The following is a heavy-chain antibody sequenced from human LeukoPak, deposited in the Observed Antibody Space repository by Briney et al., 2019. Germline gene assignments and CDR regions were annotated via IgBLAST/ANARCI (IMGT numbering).Heavy chain of an antibody. CDR2: ISGNGLQT. J-gene: IGHJ4*02. CDR1: GFTFSRFA. D-gene: IGHD3-22*01. CDR3: AKDANYLDSSGYFIPFDY. V-gene: IGHV3-23*01. Sequence: PGGSLRPSCSASGFTFSRFAMTWVRHLPGKGLEWVSTISGNGLQTFYADSVKGRFSVSRDNSVNIVYLQMDSLRADDSALYSCAKDANYLDSSGYFIPFDYWGPGTLVTVAS.